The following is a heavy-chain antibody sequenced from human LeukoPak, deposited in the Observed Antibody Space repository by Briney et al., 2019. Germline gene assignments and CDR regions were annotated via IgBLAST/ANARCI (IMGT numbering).Heavy chain of an antibody. V-gene: IGHV1-18*01. Sequence: ASVKVSCKTSGYTFTNYGISWVRQAPGLGLEWMGWISAYNGNTNYAQKVQGRVTMTTDTSTSTAYMELRSLRFDDTAVYYCARDQSVRLLQTSSTYFKHVFAIWGQGSMVPVSS. CDR1: GYTFTNYG. J-gene: IGHJ3*02. CDR3: ARDQSVRLLQTSSTYFKHVFAI. CDR2: ISAYNGNT. D-gene: IGHD6-13*01.